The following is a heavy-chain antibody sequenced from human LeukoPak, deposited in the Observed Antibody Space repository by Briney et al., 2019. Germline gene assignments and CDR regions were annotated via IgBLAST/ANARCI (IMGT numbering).Heavy chain of an antibody. V-gene: IGHV4-59*12. Sequence: PSETLSLACTVSGGSISSSYWSWIRQPPGKGLEWIGYNSGGTSYNPSLKSRVTISVDTSKNQFSLKLSSVTAADTAVYYCARRAIRYCSSTSCYTGYYYYGMDVWGQGTTVTVSS. CDR1: GGSISSSY. D-gene: IGHD2-2*02. CDR2: NSGGT. J-gene: IGHJ6*02. CDR3: ARRAIRYCSSTSCYTGYYYYGMDV.